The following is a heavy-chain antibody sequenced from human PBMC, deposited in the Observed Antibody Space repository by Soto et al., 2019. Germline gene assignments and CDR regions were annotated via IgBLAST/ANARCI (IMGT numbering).Heavy chain of an antibody. CDR3: ARDTVLLWFGEGGFDY. Sequence: WASVKVSCKASGYTFTGYYMHWVRQAPGQGLEWMGWINPNSGGTNYAQKFQGRVTMTRDTSISTAYMELSRLRSDDTAVYYCARDTVLLWFGEGGFDYWGQGTLVTVSS. J-gene: IGHJ4*02. CDR1: GYTFTGYY. V-gene: IGHV1-2*02. D-gene: IGHD3-10*01. CDR2: INPNSGGT.